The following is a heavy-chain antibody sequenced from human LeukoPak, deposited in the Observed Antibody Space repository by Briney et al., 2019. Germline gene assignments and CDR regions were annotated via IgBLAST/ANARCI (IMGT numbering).Heavy chain of an antibody. Sequence: SETLSLTCAVYGGSFSGYYWSWIRQPPGKGLEWIGEINHSGSTNYNPSLKSRVTISVDTSKNQFSLKLSSVAAADTAVYYRARLKEDGIAARPRLRRDYWGQGTLVTVSP. J-gene: IGHJ4*02. CDR3: ARLKEDGIAARPRLRRDY. CDR1: GGSFSGYY. D-gene: IGHD6-6*01. CDR2: INHSGST. V-gene: IGHV4-34*01.